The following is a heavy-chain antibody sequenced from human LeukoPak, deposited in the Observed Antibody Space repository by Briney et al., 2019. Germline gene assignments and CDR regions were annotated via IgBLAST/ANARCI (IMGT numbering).Heavy chain of an antibody. J-gene: IGHJ5*02. CDR1: GYRFTSYC. D-gene: IGHD6-19*01. CDR2: IYPGDSDT. CDR3: ARLGPQWLVFDP. V-gene: IGHV5-51*01. Sequence: GGSLKISFKGSGYRFTSYCIGWVRRMPGKGLEWMVAIYPGDSDTRYSPSFQGQVTISAEKAISTAYLQWSSLKASDTAMYYCARLGPQWLVFDPWGPGTLVTVSS.